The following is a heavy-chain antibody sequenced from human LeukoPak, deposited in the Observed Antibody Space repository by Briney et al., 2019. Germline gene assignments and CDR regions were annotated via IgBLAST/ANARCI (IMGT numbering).Heavy chain of an antibody. CDR1: GFTFSSYW. J-gene: IGHJ6*02. CDR3: ASPLAVAGHYYYYGMDV. Sequence: GGSLRLSCAASGFTFSSYWMSWVRQAPGKGLEWVANIKQDGSEKYYVDSVKGRFTISRDNAKNSLYLQMNSLRAEDTAVYYCASPLAVAGHYYYYGMDVWGQGTTVTVSS. V-gene: IGHV3-7*03. CDR2: IKQDGSEK. D-gene: IGHD6-19*01.